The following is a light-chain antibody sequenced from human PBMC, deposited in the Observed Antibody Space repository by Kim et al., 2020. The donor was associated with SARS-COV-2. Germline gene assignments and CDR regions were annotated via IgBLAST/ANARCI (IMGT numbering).Light chain of an antibody. CDR3: QKYDSVPWT. CDR1: QDISNY. CDR2: AAS. J-gene: IGKJ1*01. Sequence: GDRVTITCRASQDISNYLAWYQQKPGKVPKLLIYAASSLQSGVPSRFGGSGSGTDFTLTITSLQPEDVATYYCQKYDSVPWTFG. V-gene: IGKV1-27*01.